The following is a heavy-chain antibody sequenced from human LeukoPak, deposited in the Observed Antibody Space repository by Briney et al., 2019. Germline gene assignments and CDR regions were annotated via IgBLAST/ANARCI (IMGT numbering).Heavy chain of an antibody. CDR3: VQDWAWGAFAY. V-gene: IGHV3-23*01. D-gene: IGHD7-27*01. CDR1: GFTFSSYG. J-gene: IGHJ4*02. Sequence: QSGGSLRLSCAASGFTFSSYGMNWVRQAPGKGLERVSGISGGAGRTYYADSVKGRFTIYRDNSKNTLYLQMNSLGAEDTAVYYCVQDWAWGAFAYWGQGTLVTVSS. CDR2: ISGGAGRT.